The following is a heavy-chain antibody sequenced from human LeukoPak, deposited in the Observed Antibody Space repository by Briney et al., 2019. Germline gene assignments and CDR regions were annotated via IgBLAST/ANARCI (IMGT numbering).Heavy chain of an antibody. CDR2: ISYDGSNK. V-gene: IGHV3-30*18. Sequence: GGSLRLSCAASGFTFSSYGMHWVRQAPGKGLEWVAVISYDGSNKYYADSVKGRFTISRDNSKDTLYLQMNSLGAEDTAVYYCAKVHVDFDYWGQGTLVTVSS. D-gene: IGHD2-15*01. CDR3: AKVHVDFDY. J-gene: IGHJ4*02. CDR1: GFTFSSYG.